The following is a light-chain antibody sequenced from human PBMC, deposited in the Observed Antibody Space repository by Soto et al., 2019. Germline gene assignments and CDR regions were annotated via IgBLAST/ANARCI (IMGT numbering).Light chain of an antibody. CDR3: AAWDASLNGYV. CDR2: SNN. J-gene: IGLJ1*01. CDR1: SSNIGSNT. V-gene: IGLV1-44*01. Sequence: HSVLTQPPSASGTPGQRVNISCSGSSSNIGSNTVNWYQQLPGTAPKLLIYSNNQRPSGVPDRFSGSKSGTSASLAISGLQSEDEADYYCAAWDASLNGYVFGTGTKVTVL.